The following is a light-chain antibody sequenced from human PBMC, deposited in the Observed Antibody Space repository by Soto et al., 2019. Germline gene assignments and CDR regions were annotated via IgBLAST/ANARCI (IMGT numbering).Light chain of an antibody. CDR2: DAS. Sequence: DIQMTQSPSTLSASIGDRVTITCRASRSISDRLAWYQQKPGKAPELLIFDASSLKSGVPSRFSGSGSGTEFTLTISRLQPDDVATYHCLQYSSHSWTFGQGTKVDIK. CDR1: RSISDR. CDR3: LQYSSHSWT. V-gene: IGKV1-5*01. J-gene: IGKJ1*01.